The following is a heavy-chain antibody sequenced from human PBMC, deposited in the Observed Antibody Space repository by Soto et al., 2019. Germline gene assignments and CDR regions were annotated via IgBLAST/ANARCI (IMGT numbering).Heavy chain of an antibody. CDR3: AMGSPTVDY. CDR2: ISAYNGNT. J-gene: IGHJ4*02. Sequence: QVQLVQSGAEVKKPGASVKVSCKASGYTFISYGISWVRQAPGQGLEWMGWISAYNGNTKYAQKIQGRVTMTTDTSTSTAELRLRSVGAAATAVYYCAMGSPTVDYWGQGTLVTVSS. CDR1: GYTFISYG. V-gene: IGHV1-18*01. D-gene: IGHD1-26*01.